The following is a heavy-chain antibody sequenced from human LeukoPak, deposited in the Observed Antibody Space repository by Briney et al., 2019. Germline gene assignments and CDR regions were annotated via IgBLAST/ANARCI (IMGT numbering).Heavy chain of an antibody. CDR2: IRYEGGNR. Sequence: PGGSLRLSCAAPGFTFSNYGMHWVRQAPGKGVEWEAFIRYEGGNRYYADWVKGRFTISRENSKKRLYREVKSRRAKDTAVNYCAKDVNTMVRGVIIPVDYWGQGTLATVSS. V-gene: IGHV3-30*02. D-gene: IGHD3-10*01. J-gene: IGHJ4*02. CDR3: AKDVNTMVRGVIIPVDY. CDR1: GFTFSNYG.